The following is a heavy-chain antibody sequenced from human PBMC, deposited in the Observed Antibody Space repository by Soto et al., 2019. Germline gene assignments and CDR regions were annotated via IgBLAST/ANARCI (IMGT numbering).Heavy chain of an antibody. D-gene: IGHD1-26*01. Sequence: SVKVSCKASGGTFSSYAISWVRQAPGQGLEWMGGIIPIFGTANYAQKFQGRVTITADESTSTAYMELSSLRSEDTAVYYCASRLYQYSGSHYTAFDYWGQGTLVTVSS. CDR3: ASRLYQYSGSHYTAFDY. V-gene: IGHV1-69*13. CDR2: IIPIFGTA. J-gene: IGHJ4*02. CDR1: GGTFSSYA.